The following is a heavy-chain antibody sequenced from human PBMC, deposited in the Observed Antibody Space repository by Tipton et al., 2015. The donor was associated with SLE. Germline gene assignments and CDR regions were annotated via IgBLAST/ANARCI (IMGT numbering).Heavy chain of an antibody. V-gene: IGHV1-69*01. CDR3: ARLLNSGDYVGAHEV. CDR2: LIPIFGTP. Sequence: QVQLVQSGGEVKKPGSSVKVSCKASGDTFHNYAIHWVRQAPGQGLECMGGLIPIFGTPNYAQKFQGRLTIATDESTGTAYMELTSLTSEDTAIYYCARLLNSGDYVGAHEVWGQGTMVTVSS. CDR1: GDTFHNYA. J-gene: IGHJ3*01. D-gene: IGHD4-17*01.